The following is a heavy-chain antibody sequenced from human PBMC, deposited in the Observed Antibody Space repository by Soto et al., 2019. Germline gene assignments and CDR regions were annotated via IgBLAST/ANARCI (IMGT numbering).Heavy chain of an antibody. CDR3: ARSPIAVAGTLDP. CDR1: GYTFTGYY. D-gene: IGHD6-19*01. Sequence: ASVKVSCKASGYTFTGYYMHWVRQAPGQGLEWMGWINPNSGGTNYAQKFQGWVTMTRDTSISTAYMELSRLRSDDTAVYYCARSPIAVAGTLDPWGQGTLVTVSS. CDR2: INPNSGGT. V-gene: IGHV1-2*04. J-gene: IGHJ5*02.